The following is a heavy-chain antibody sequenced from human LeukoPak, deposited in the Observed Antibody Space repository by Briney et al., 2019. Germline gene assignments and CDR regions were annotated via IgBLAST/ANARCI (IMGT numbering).Heavy chain of an antibody. CDR1: GFTFSSYA. V-gene: IGHV3-7*01. J-gene: IGHJ4*02. CDR3: ARPVGTFGGVIVLPYNY. Sequence: GGSLRLSCAASGFTFSSYAMSWVRQAPGKGLEWVANIKQDGSEKYYVDSVKGRFTISRDNAKNSLYLQMNSLRAEDTAVYYCARPVGTFGGVIVLPYNYWGQGTLVTVSS. D-gene: IGHD3-16*02. CDR2: IKQDGSEK.